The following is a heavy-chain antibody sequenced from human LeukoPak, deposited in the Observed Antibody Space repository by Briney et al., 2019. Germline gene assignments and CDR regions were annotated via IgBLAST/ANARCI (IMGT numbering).Heavy chain of an antibody. CDR1: GFTFSSYS. J-gene: IGHJ4*02. D-gene: IGHD6-6*01. V-gene: IGHV3-48*01. CDR3: AREGMGSSSPLKYYFDY. Sequence: GGSLRLSCAASGFTFSSYSMNWVRQAPGKGLEWVSYISSSSSTIYYADSVKGRFTISRDNAKNSLYLQMNSLRAEDTAVYYCAREGMGSSSPLKYYFDYWGQGTLVTVSS. CDR2: ISSSSSTI.